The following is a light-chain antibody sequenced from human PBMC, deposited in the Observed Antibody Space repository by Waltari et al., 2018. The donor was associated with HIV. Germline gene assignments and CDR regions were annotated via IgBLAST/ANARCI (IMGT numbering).Light chain of an antibody. Sequence: EVVLTQSPGTLSLSPGDRATLSCRASQTVSSSYLAWYQQKPGQGPRLLISGTSSRATGIPDRFSGSGSGTDFTLTISRLEPEDFAVYYCQQRSNWPPVTFGQGTRLEI. CDR3: QQRSNWPPVT. J-gene: IGKJ5*01. V-gene: IGKV3D-20*02. CDR2: GTS. CDR1: QTVSSSY.